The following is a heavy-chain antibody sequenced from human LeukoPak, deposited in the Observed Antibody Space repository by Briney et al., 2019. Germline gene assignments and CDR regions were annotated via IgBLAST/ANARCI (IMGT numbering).Heavy chain of an antibody. CDR1: GFTFSNYA. CDR3: ARDNSPSTYYDILTGYYPYYYYGMDV. V-gene: IGHV3-21*01. Sequence: PGGSLRLSCADSGFTFSNYAMHWVRQTPGKGLEWVSSISSSSSYIYYADSVKGRFTISRDNAKNSLYLQMNSLRAEDTAVYYCARDNSPSTYYDILTGYYPYYYYGMDVWGQGTTVTVSS. J-gene: IGHJ6*02. CDR2: ISSSSSYI. D-gene: IGHD3-9*01.